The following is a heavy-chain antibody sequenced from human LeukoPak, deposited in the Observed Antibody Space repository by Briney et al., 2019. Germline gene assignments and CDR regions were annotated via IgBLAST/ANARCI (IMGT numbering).Heavy chain of an antibody. CDR1: GFRFDDYS. D-gene: IGHD1-1*01. CDR3: AKDGTTVAIGAFDV. V-gene: IGHV3-9*01. Sequence: GGSLRLSCAGSGFRFDDYSMHWVRQAPGKGLEWVSGISWKSGSIGYADSVKGRFTISRDNAKSSLYLQMNSLRPEDTALYYCAKDGTTVAIGAFDVWGQGTMVSVSS. CDR2: ISWKSGSI. J-gene: IGHJ3*01.